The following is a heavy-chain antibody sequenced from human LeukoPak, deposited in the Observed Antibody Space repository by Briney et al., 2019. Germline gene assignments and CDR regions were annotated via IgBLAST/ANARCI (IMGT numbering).Heavy chain of an antibody. CDR2: TYPDDFET. J-gene: IGHJ3*02. CDR1: GYSFTSYW. Sequence: GESLKISCKGSGYSFTSYWIGWVRQMPGKGLEWMGMTYPDDFETRYSPSFQGQVTISADKSISTAYLQWSSLRASDTAMYYCARQGLAVGGENDAFDIWGQGTMVTVSS. CDR3: ARQGLAVGGENDAFDI. V-gene: IGHV5-51*01. D-gene: IGHD6-19*01.